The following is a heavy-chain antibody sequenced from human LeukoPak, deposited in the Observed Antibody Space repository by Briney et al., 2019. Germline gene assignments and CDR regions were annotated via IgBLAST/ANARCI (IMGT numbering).Heavy chain of an antibody. CDR1: GFTFSTSW. V-gene: IGHV3-7*01. Sequence: PGGSLRLSCVASGFTFSTSWVTWVRQAPGKGLEWVANIDKHGSGKYYVDSVKGRFAISRDYASNSVFLQMNSLRAEDTPVYYCARDAGWGYYDLWGQGTPVTVSS. J-gene: IGHJ4*02. D-gene: IGHD1-26*01. CDR2: IDKHGSGK. CDR3: ARDAGWGYYDL.